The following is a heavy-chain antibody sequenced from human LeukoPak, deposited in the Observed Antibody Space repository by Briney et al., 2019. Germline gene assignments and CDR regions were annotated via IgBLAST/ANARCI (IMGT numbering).Heavy chain of an antibody. CDR1: GFTFSSYS. CDR3: AKGKASGWYIVDY. V-gene: IGHV3-23*01. Sequence: PGGSLRLSCAASGFTFSSYSMNWVRQAPGKGLEWVAATSSSDSGKYHADSVRGRFTISRDNSKNTVYLQMNSLRAEDTAVYYCAKGKASGWYIVDYWGQGTLVTVSS. D-gene: IGHD6-19*01. CDR2: TSSSDSGK. J-gene: IGHJ4*02.